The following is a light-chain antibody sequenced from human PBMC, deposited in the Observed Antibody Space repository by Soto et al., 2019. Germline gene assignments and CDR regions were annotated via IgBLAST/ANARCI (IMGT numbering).Light chain of an antibody. CDR2: DAS. Sequence: DIQMTQSPSSLSASVGDRVTITCQTSQDTKTSLIWYQQRPGKAPKLLIFDASNLETGAPSRFSGSGSGTDFSFTISSLQPEDIATYYCHQYSKFPLTFGQGTRLEIK. V-gene: IGKV1-33*01. CDR3: HQYSKFPLT. J-gene: IGKJ5*01. CDR1: QDTKTS.